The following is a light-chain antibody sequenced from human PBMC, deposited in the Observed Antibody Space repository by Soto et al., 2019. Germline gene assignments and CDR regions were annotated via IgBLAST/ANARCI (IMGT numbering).Light chain of an antibody. J-gene: IGKJ4*01. CDR2: GAS. CDR1: HPVRSY. Sequence: EIVMTQSPATLSVSLGERATLSCRASHPVRSYLAWYQQKPGQAPMLLIYGASTRATGIPARFSGSGSGTEFTLTISSLQSEDFAVYYCQHYNNWPLTFGAGTKVDI. CDR3: QHYNNWPLT. V-gene: IGKV3-15*01.